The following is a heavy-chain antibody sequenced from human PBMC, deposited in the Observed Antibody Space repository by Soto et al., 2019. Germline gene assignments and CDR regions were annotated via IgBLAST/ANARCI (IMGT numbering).Heavy chain of an antibody. Sequence: ASVKVSCKVSGYTLTELSMHWVRQAPGKGLEWMGGFDPEDGGTIYAQKFQGRVTMTEDTSTDTAYMELSSLRSEDTAVYYCAIPGDPRQIPPLGFDPWGQGTLVTVSS. J-gene: IGHJ5*02. CDR1: GYTLTELS. CDR2: FDPEDGGT. D-gene: IGHD3-10*01. CDR3: AIPGDPRQIPPLGFDP. V-gene: IGHV1-24*01.